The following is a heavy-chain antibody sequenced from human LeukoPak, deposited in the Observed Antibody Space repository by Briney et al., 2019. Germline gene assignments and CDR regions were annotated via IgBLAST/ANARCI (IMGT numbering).Heavy chain of an antibody. D-gene: IGHD5-18*01. CDR2: IFGNGDTT. Sequence: GGSLRLSCAASGFSFSSYAMNWVRQAPGKGLEWVSIIFGNGDTTYYADSVKGRFTVSRDNSKDTLYLQMNDLRPDDTAVYYCARRGYSYGFDYWGQGTLVTVSS. V-gene: IGHV3-23*01. CDR1: GFSFSSYA. CDR3: ARRGYSYGFDY. J-gene: IGHJ4*02.